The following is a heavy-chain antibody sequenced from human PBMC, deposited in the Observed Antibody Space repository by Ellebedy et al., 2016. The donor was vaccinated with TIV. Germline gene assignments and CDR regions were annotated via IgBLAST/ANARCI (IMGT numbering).Heavy chain of an antibody. CDR3: ARVGGTGSYWYFDL. D-gene: IGHD1-14*01. J-gene: IGHJ2*01. CDR1: GFTFSRYS. CDR2: IKQEGSEK. Sequence: GGYLRLSCAASGFTFSRYSMSWVRQAPGKGLEWVANIKQEGSEKSYVDSLKGRFTISRDNAKNSLYLQMNSLRAEDTALYYCARVGGTGSYWYFDLWGRGTLVTVSS. V-gene: IGHV3-7*01.